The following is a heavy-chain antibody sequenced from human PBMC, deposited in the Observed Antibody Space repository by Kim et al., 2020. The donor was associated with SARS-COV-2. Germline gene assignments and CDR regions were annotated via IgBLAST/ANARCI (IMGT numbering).Heavy chain of an antibody. V-gene: IGHV3-23*01. J-gene: IGHJ6*01. CDR1: GFTLTSYA. CDR3: AKVQAGASWYFGVELHHYYYGMDV. D-gene: IGHD6-13*01. Sequence: GGSLRLFCAASGFTLTSYAMSWVRQAPGKGLEWVSGISGSGGSTYYADSVKGRFTISRDNPKNTLYLQMNSLRVEDTAVYYCAKVQAGASWYFGVELHHYYYGMDVWGQGTTVTVSS. CDR2: ISGSGGST.